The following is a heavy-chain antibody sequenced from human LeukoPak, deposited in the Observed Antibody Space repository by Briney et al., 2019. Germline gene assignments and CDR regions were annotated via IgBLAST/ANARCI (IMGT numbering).Heavy chain of an antibody. V-gene: IGHV1-46*01. D-gene: IGHD3-3*01. Sequence: ASVKVSCKASGYTFTSYYMHWVRQAPGQGLEWMGIINPSGGSTSYAQKFQGRVTMTRDTSTSTVYMELSSLRSEDTAVYYCARGGTRNDFWSGYYLGINYYYGMDVWGQGTTVTVSS. CDR3: ARGGTRNDFWSGYYLGINYYYGMDV. CDR2: INPSGGST. CDR1: GYTFTSYY. J-gene: IGHJ6*02.